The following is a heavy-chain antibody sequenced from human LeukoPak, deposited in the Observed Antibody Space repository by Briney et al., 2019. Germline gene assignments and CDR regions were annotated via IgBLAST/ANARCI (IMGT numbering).Heavy chain of an antibody. J-gene: IGHJ3*02. CDR1: GGSFSGYY. CDR2: INHSGST. V-gene: IGHV4-34*01. D-gene: IGHD2-2*01. CDR3: AGAYIVVASRAFDI. Sequence: SETLSLTCAVYGGSFSGYYWSWIRQPPGKGLEWIGEINHSGSTNYNPPLKSRVTISVDTSKNQFSLKLSSVTAADTAVYYCAGAYIVVASRAFDIWGQGTMVTVSS.